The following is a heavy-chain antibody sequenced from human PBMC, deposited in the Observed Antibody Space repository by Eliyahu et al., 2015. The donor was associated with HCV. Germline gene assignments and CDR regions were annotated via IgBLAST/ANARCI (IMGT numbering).Heavy chain of an antibody. J-gene: IGHJ6*02. CDR3: ARGQDFTWGDYYYAMDV. CDR1: GGPFXXYG. V-gene: IGHV1-69*01. CDR2: IIPMFGTP. Sequence: QGQLVQSGAEVKKPGSSVKVSCKASGGPFXXYGINWMRQAPGQGLEWMGGIIPMFGTPKYAPKFQGRVTITADESTTTAYMEVSSLTSEDTAVYYCARGQDFTWGDYYYAMDVWGQGTTVSVTS. D-gene: IGHD3-3*01.